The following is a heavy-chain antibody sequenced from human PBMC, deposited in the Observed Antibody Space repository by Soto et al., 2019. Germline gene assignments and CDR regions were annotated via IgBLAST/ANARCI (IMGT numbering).Heavy chain of an antibody. J-gene: IGHJ6*02. Sequence: QVQLVQSGAEVKKPGSSVTVSCKASGGTFGNSAISWVRQAPGQGLEWRGGIIPIFSTPDYAQKFQGRVTITADESTTTAYMELTSLKSEDTAVYYCARDKDRQQLGGNYYDGIDVWGQRTTVTVSS. CDR2: IIPIFSTP. CDR1: GGTFGNSA. V-gene: IGHV1-69*12. CDR3: ARDKDRQQLGGNYYDGIDV. D-gene: IGHD2-15*01.